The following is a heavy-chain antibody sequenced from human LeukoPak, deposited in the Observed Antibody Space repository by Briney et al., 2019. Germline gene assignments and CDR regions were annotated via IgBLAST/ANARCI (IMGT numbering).Heavy chain of an antibody. J-gene: IGHJ3*02. CDR2: ISYDGNNR. V-gene: IGHV3-30*18. CDR1: RFTFSSYG. Sequence: GGSLRLSCAASRFTFSSYGMHWVRPAPGKGLEWVAVISYDGNNRYYADSVKGRFTISRYNSKNTLYLQMNSLRAEDTAVYYCAKVKGEVIGAFDIWGQGTMVTVSS. D-gene: IGHD3-16*01. CDR3: AKVKGEVIGAFDI.